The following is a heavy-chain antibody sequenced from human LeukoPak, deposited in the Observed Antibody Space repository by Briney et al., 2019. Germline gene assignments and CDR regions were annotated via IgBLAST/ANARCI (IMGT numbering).Heavy chain of an antibody. CDR3: ARGRSRVFGDYTGNYYYYGMDV. J-gene: IGHJ6*02. Sequence: GASVKVSCKASGGTFSSYAISWVRQAPGQGLEWMGGIIPIFGTANYAQKFQGRVTITADESTSTAYMELSSLRFEDTAVYYCARGRSRVFGDYTGNYYYYGMDVWGQGTTVTVSS. CDR1: GGTFSSYA. D-gene: IGHD4-17*01. CDR2: IIPIFGTA. V-gene: IGHV1-69*01.